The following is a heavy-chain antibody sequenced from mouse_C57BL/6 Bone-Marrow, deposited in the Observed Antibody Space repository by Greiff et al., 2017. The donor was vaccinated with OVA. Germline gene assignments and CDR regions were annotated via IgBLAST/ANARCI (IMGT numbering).Heavy chain of an antibody. D-gene: IGHD1-1*01. V-gene: IGHV1-81*01. Sequence: QVQLQQSGAELARPGASVKLSCKASGYTFTSYGISWVKQRTGQGLEWIGEIYPRSGNTYYNEKFKGKATLIADKSSSTAYMELRSLTSEDSAVYFCAYYYGSSYWYFDVWGTGTTVTVSS. CDR3: AYYYGSSYWYFDV. CDR2: IYPRSGNT. CDR1: GYTFTSYG. J-gene: IGHJ1*03.